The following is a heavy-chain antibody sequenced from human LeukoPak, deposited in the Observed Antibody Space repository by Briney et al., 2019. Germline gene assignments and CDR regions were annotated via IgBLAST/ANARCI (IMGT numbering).Heavy chain of an antibody. CDR1: GFTFDDYT. Sequence: GGSLRLSCAASGFTFDDYTMHWVRQAPGKGLEWVSLISWDGGSTYYADSVKGRFTISRDNAKNSLYLQMNSLRAEDTAVYYCARANWNYASTYYHGSGSYPRHYFDYWGQGTLVTVSS. D-gene: IGHD3-10*01. V-gene: IGHV3-43*01. CDR2: ISWDGGST. J-gene: IGHJ4*02. CDR3: ARANWNYASTYYHGSGSYPRHYFDY.